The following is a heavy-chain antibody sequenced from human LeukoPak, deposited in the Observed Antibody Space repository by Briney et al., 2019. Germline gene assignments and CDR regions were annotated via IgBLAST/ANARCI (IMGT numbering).Heavy chain of an antibody. CDR3: AKGKDC. CDR2: ISDSGDRT. Sequence: GGSLRLSCAASGFAFSRQDMGWVRQAPGKGLEWVSAISDSGDRTYYVDSVKGRFTISRDNSKNTLYLQMNSLRADDTAVYYCAKGKDCWGQGTLVTVSS. J-gene: IGHJ4*02. V-gene: IGHV3-23*01. CDR1: GFAFSRQD.